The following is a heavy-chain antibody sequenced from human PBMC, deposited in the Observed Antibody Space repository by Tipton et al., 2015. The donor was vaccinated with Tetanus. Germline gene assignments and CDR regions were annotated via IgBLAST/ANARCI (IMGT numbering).Heavy chain of an antibody. D-gene: IGHD2-8*02. CDR3: AGVTAQRTELYFEH. Sequence: TLSLTCPVSGDSVSGYYWSWIRQPPGKGLEWVGYVYYTGDTNYNPSLKSRVTISMDRSENQISLKMTSVTAADTAVYYCAGVTAQRTELYFEHWGQGTQVTVSS. V-gene: IGHV4-59*02. J-gene: IGHJ1*01. CDR1: GDSVSGYY. CDR2: VYYTGDT.